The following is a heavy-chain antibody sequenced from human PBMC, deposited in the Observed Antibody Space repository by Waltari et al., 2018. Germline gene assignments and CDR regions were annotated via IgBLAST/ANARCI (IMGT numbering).Heavy chain of an antibody. Sequence: QVQLVQTGAEVLRPGAAVKVSCQASGYTFINYEINWVRQAAGQGLEWMGWVNPNSGTTAYAQKFQVRISLTWDTFTRTAYMELSNLRSDDTAVCYCARGRDVFANFDYNWFDPWGQGTLVTVSS. D-gene: IGHD3-3*01. CDR3: ARGRDVFANFDYNWFDP. CDR2: VNPNSGTT. J-gene: IGHJ5*02. V-gene: IGHV1-8*02. CDR1: GYTFINYE.